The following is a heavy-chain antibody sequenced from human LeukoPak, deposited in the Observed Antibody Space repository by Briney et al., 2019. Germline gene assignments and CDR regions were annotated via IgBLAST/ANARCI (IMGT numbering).Heavy chain of an antibody. CDR2: TYYRSKWYN. V-gene: IGHV6-1*01. CDR1: GDSVSSNSAA. CDR3: AREQRRGIAAAGPWFDP. Sequence: SQTLSLTCAISGDSVSSNSAAWNWIRQSPSRGLEWLGRTYYRSKWYNDYAVSVKSRITINPDTSKNQFSLQLNSVTPEDTAVYYCAREQRRGIAAAGPWFDPWGQGTLVTVSS. D-gene: IGHD6-13*01. J-gene: IGHJ5*02.